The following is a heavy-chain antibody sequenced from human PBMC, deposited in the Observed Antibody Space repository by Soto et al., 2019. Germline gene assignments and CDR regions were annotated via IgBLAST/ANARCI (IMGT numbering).Heavy chain of an antibody. CDR3: AIAVVRSANYYYYGMDV. J-gene: IGHJ6*02. CDR2: IYSGGST. Sequence: GGSLRLSCAASGFTVSSNYMSWVRQAPGKGLEWVSVIYSGGSTYYADSVKGRFTISRDNSKNTLYLQMNSLRAEDTAVYYCAIAVVRSANYYYYGMDVWGQGTTVTVSS. D-gene: IGHD2-2*01. V-gene: IGHV3-53*01. CDR1: GFTVSSNY.